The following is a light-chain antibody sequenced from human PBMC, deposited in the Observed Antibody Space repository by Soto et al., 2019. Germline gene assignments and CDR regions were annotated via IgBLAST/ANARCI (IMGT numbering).Light chain of an antibody. CDR2: DAS. Sequence: EIVLTQSPATLSLSPGERATLSCRASQSVSSYLAWYQQKPGQAPRLLIYDASNRATGIPARFSGSGSGTDFTLIISSLEPEDFAVYYCHQRTNGITFGQGTRLEIK. CDR1: QSVSSY. V-gene: IGKV3-11*01. CDR3: HQRTNGIT. J-gene: IGKJ5*01.